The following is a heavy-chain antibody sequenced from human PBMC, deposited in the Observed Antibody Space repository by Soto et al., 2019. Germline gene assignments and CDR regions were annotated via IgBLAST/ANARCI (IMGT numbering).Heavy chain of an antibody. Sequence: QVQLVQSGAEVKKPGSSVKVSCKASGGTFSSYAINWVRQAPGQGLEWMGGIIPIFGTADYAQKFQGGVTITADESTTTAYMQLSSLRSEDTAVYYCASVAAKYYYYGMDVWGQGTTVTVSS. CDR3: ASVAAKYYYYGMDV. CDR1: GGTFSSYA. CDR2: IIPIFGTA. J-gene: IGHJ6*02. D-gene: IGHD1-26*01. V-gene: IGHV1-69*12.